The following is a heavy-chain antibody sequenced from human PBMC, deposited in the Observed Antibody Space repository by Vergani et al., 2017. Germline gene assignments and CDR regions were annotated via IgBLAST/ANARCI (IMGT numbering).Heavy chain of an antibody. CDR3: ARRAERWETLLRDDFDV. CDR2: INHSGTI. D-gene: IGHD1-26*01. CDR1: GGSISSGDYY. V-gene: IGHV4-30-4*08. J-gene: IGHJ3*01. Sequence: QVKLQESGPGLVKPSQTLSLTCTVSGGSISSGDYYWSWIRQPPGKGLEWIGEINHSGTINYNPTLKSPFNVSIDTSRDHFSLKLRSVSAADTAVYFCARRAERWETLLRDDFDVWGQGTFVTVSP.